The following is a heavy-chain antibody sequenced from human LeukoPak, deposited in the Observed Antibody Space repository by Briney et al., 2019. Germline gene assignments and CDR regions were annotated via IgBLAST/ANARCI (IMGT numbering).Heavy chain of an antibody. CDR1: GYTFTSYG. Sequence: ASVKVSCKASGYTFTSYGISWVRQAPGQGLEWMGWISAYNGNTNYAQKLQGRVTMTTDTSTSTAHMELRSLRSDDTAVYYCARGDYYDRSVFDFDYWGQGTLVTVSS. CDR2: ISAYNGNT. CDR3: ARGDYYDRSVFDFDY. D-gene: IGHD3-22*01. V-gene: IGHV1-18*01. J-gene: IGHJ4*02.